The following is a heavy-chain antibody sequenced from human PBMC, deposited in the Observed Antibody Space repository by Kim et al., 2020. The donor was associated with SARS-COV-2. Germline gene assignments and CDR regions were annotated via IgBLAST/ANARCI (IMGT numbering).Heavy chain of an antibody. CDR1: GFTFDDYA. J-gene: IGHJ4*02. CDR3: AQGGMLDEGSGPGY. CDR2: ISWNSGSI. V-gene: IGHV3-9*01. Sequence: GGSLRLSCAASGFTFDDYAMHWVRQAPGKGLEWVSGISWNSGSIGYADSVKGRFTISRDNAKNSLYLQMNSLRAEDTALYYCAQGGMLDEGSGPGYWGEG. D-gene: IGHD2-15*01.